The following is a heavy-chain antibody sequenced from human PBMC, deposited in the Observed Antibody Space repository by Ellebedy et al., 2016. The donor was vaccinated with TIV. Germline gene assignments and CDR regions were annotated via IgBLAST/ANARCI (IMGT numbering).Heavy chain of an antibody. D-gene: IGHD1-1*01. J-gene: IGHJ3*02. CDR1: GFIFSSFS. CDR3: VRDLHWAFDI. Sequence: GESLKISCSASGFIFSSFSMNWVRQAPGTGPEWVSYLPRDSDAMSYADSVKGRFTISRDNAKNSLYLQMNSLRDADTAVYYCVRDLHWAFDIWGQGTVVTVSS. CDR2: LPRDSDAM. V-gene: IGHV3-48*02.